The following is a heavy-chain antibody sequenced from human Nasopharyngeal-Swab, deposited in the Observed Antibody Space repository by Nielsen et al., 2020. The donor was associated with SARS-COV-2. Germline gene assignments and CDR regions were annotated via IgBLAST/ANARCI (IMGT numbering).Heavy chain of an antibody. D-gene: IGHD3-22*01. Sequence: GGSLRLSCAASGFTFSSHSMNWVRQAPGKGLEWVSSISSSSSYIYYADSMKGRFTISRDNAKNTLYLQMDNLRAEDTAVYYCTRLTYYYDSSSGGWGQGTLVTVSS. V-gene: IGHV3-21*01. CDR3: TRLTYYYDSSSGG. CDR2: ISSSSSYI. J-gene: IGHJ4*02. CDR1: GFTFSSHS.